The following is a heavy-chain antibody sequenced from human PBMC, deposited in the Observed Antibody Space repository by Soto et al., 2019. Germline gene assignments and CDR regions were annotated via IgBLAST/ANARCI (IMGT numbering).Heavy chain of an antibody. CDR2: ISGSGGST. CDR3: AKDRYDYIWGSYRYIRSTYFDY. V-gene: IGHV3-23*01. Sequence: GSLRLSCAASGFTFSSYAVSWVRQAPGKGLEWVSAISGSGGSTYYADSVKGRFTISRDNSKNTLYLQMNSLRAEDTAVYYCAKDRYDYIWGSYRYIRSTYFDYWGQGTLVTVSS. J-gene: IGHJ4*02. CDR1: GFTFSSYA. D-gene: IGHD3-16*02.